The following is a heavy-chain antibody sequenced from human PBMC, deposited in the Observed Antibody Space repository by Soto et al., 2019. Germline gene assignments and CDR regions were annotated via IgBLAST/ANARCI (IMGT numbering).Heavy chain of an antibody. CDR3: ARGGKIAARPLDS. CDR2: INPSGGGT. Sequence: QVQLVQSGAEVKKPGASVKVSCKASGYTFTSQYMHWVRQAPGQGLEWMGIINPSGGGTNYAQKCQGRITLTRDTSTRTLYMELSSLRSADTAVYYCARGGKIAARPLDSWGQGTLVTVSS. D-gene: IGHD6-6*01. J-gene: IGHJ4*02. V-gene: IGHV1-46*01. CDR1: GYTFTSQY.